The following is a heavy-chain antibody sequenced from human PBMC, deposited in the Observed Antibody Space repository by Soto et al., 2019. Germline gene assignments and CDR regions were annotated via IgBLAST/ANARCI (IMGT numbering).Heavy chain of an antibody. CDR2: INAGNGYT. CDR1: GYTFTSYA. CDR3: ATAGDDCSTTTCYVIDY. D-gene: IGHD2-2*01. Sequence: QVQLVQSGAEVKKPGASVKISCKASGYTFTSYAMHWVRQAPGQRLEWMGWINAGNGYTKYSQKFQGRVTVTRDTSASTAYMELSSLGSEDTAVYYCATAGDDCSTTTCYVIDYWGQGTLVTVSS. J-gene: IGHJ4*02. V-gene: IGHV1-3*01.